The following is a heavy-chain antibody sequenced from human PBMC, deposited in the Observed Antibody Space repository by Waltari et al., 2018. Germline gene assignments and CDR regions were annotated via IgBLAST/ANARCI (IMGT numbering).Heavy chain of an antibody. V-gene: IGHV3-21*01. CDR3: AKDLGGDGSGSYWAFDY. CDR1: GFTFSSYS. J-gene: IGHJ4*02. CDR2: ISSSSSYI. D-gene: IGHD3-10*01. Sequence: EVQLVESGGGLVKPGGSLRLSCAASGFTFSSYSMNWVRQAPGKGLEWVSSISSSSSYIYYADSVKGRFTISRDNAKNTLYLQMNSLRAEDTAMYYCAKDLGGDGSGSYWAFDYWGQGTLVTVSS.